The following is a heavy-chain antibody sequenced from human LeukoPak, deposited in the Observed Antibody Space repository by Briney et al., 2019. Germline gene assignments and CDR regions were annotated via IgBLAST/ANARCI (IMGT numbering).Heavy chain of an antibody. CDR3: ASLLYSSSWYENYFDY. CDR1: GGSISSSNW. CDR2: IYLSGST. J-gene: IGHJ4*02. V-gene: IGHV4-4*02. D-gene: IGHD6-13*01. Sequence: SETLSLTCAVSGGSISSSNWWSGVRQPPGKGLGGVGEIYLSGSTNYNPSLKRRGTISVDKSKNQFSLKLSSVTAADTAVYYCASLLYSSSWYENYFDYWGQGTLVTVSS.